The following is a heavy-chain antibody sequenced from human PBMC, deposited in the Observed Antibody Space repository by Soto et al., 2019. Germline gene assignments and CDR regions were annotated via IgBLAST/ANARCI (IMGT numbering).Heavy chain of an antibody. J-gene: IGHJ4*02. D-gene: IGHD3-10*01. Sequence: PGESLKISCTRSGYSFRPYWIAWSRQMRGKGLAGMGFIYPGASDTRYSPSFQGQVTISADTSTKTAYLQWSSLKASNTAIYYCARLPQFLCFGALTSRAYDVNDWGPGTPVTVSS. V-gene: IGHV5-51*01. CDR1: GYSFRPYW. CDR2: IYPGASDT. CDR3: ARLPQFLCFGALTSRAYDVND.